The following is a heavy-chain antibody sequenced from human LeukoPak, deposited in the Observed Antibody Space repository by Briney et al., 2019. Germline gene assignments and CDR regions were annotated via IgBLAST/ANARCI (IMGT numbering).Heavy chain of an antibody. CDR2: ISGSGGST. J-gene: IGHJ4*02. CDR3: AKEIYGSGSYYNVMDFDY. D-gene: IGHD3-10*01. V-gene: IGHV3-23*01. Sequence: PGGSLRLSCAASGFTFSSYAMSWVRQAPGKGLECVLAISGSGGSTYYADSVKGRFTISRDNSKNTLYLQMNSLRAEDTAVYYCAKEIYGSGSYYNVMDFDYWGQGTLVTVSS. CDR1: GFTFSSYA.